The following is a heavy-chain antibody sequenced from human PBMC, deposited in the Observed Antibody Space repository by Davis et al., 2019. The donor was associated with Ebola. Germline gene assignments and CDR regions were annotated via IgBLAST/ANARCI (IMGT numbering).Heavy chain of an antibody. V-gene: IGHV1-8*01. Sequence: AASVKVSCKASGYSFKNYAINWVRQATGQGLEWMGWMNPKSGNTGYAQKFQARVSMTRNTSISTAYMELNSLRSEDTAVYYCARGSRTLDIWGQGTVVTVSS. CDR1: GYSFKNYA. D-gene: IGHD3/OR15-3a*01. J-gene: IGHJ3*02. CDR3: ARGSRTLDI. CDR2: MNPKSGNT.